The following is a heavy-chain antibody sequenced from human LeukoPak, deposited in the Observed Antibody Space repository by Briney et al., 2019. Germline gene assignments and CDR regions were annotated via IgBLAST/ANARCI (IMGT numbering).Heavy chain of an antibody. CDR2: ISSTGSYT. J-gene: IGHJ4*02. D-gene: IGHD2/OR15-2a*01. CDR1: GFTFSDSY. V-gene: IGHV3-11*05. CDR3: AREALAPGTFLGDIIDY. Sequence: GGSLRLSCAASGFTFSDSYMSWICQAPGKGLEWISYISSTGSYTNYADSVKGRFTISRDNAKNSLYLQMDSLRGEDTAVYYCAREALAPGTFLGDIIDYWGQGTLVTVSS.